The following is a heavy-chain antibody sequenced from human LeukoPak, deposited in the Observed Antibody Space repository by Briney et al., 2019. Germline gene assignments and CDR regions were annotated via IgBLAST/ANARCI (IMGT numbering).Heavy chain of an antibody. CDR1: GFTFSSYG. CDR3: ARDSQGYSYGYFDY. D-gene: IGHD5-18*01. Sequence: GGSLRLSCAASGFTFSSYGMHWVRQAPGKGLEWVAVIWYDGSNKYYADSVTGRFTISRDNSKNTLYLQMNSPRAEDTAVYYCARDSQGYSYGYFDYWGQGTLVTVSS. CDR2: IWYDGSNK. V-gene: IGHV3-33*01. J-gene: IGHJ4*02.